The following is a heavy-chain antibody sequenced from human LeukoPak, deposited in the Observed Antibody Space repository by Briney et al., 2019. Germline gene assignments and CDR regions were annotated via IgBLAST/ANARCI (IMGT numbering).Heavy chain of an antibody. V-gene: IGHV4-38-2*02. J-gene: IGHJ4*02. CDR3: ARLSSGWYYFDY. Sequence: SETLSLTCTVSGFSVSSVYYWGWIRQPPGKGLEWIGSIYRSGSTYYNPSLKSRVTISVDTSKNQFSLKLTSVTAADTAVYYCARLSSGWYYFDYWGQGTLVTVSS. CDR2: IYRSGST. D-gene: IGHD6-19*01. CDR1: GFSVSSVYY.